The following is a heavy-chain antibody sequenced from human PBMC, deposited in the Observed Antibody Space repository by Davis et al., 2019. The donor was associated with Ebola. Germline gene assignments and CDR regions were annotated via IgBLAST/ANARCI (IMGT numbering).Heavy chain of an antibody. Sequence: PGGSLRLSCAGSGFTFSTYAMTWVRQAPGKGLEWVSRISGSGGDPHYADSVKGRFTIPRDNSKNTLYLQMNSLRAEDTAVLYCAKRATVKVAGANYYNAMDVWGKGTTVTVSS. CDR2: ISGSGGDP. D-gene: IGHD6-19*01. V-gene: IGHV3-23*01. CDR3: AKRATVKVAGANYYNAMDV. J-gene: IGHJ6*04. CDR1: GFTFSTYA.